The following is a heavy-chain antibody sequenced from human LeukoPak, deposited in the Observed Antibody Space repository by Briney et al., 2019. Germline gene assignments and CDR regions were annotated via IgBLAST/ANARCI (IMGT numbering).Heavy chain of an antibody. CDR1: GYTFTSYG. V-gene: IGHV1-69*04. CDR2: IIPILGIA. D-gene: IGHD6-13*01. Sequence: ASVKVSCKASGYTFTSYGISWVRQAPGQGLEWMGRIIPILGIANYAQKFQGRVTITADKSTSTAYMELSSLRSEDTAVYYCARDGIAAAVVDYWGQGTLVTVSS. J-gene: IGHJ4*02. CDR3: ARDGIAAAVVDY.